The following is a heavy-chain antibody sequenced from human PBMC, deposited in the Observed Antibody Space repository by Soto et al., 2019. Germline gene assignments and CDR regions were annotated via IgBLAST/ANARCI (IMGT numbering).Heavy chain of an antibody. D-gene: IGHD4-17*01. V-gene: IGHV3-74*01. J-gene: IGHJ5*02. CDR2: INTDGSSP. Sequence: EVQLVESGGGLVQPGGSLRLSCAVSGFTFSTYWIHWVRQAPGKGLVWVSRINTDGSSPSYADFVKGRFTISRDNARNTLFVQMNSLTAEDTAVYYCARFRVDGDYVPWGHGTLVTVSA. CDR1: GFTFSTYW. CDR3: ARFRVDGDYVP.